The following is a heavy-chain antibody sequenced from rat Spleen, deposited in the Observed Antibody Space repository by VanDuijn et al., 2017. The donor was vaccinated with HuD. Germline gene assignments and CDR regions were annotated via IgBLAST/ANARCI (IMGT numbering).Heavy chain of an antibody. CDR2: ISNGGGNT. V-gene: IGHV5S13*01. J-gene: IGHJ3*01. CDR1: GFTFSNYG. CDR3: ARHWYNWWFAY. Sequence: EVQLVDHGGVLVQPGRSLKLSCAASGFTFSNYGMAWVRQTPTKGLEWVASISNGGGNTYYRDSVKGRFTISRDNAKNTLYLQMNSLRSEDTATFYCARHWYNWWFAYWGQGTLVTVSS. D-gene: IGHD1-4*01.